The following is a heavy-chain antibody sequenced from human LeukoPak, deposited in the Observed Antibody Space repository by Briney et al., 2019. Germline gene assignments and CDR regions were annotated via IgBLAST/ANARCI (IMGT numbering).Heavy chain of an antibody. CDR1: GFTFSSYG. CDR3: AKDFAYCGGDCPLDAFVI. J-gene: IGHJ3*02. V-gene: IGHV3-30*18. CDR2: ISYDGSNK. Sequence: PGRSLRLSCAASGFTFSSYGMHWVRQAPGKGLEWVAVISYDGSNKYYADSVKGRFTISRDNSKNTLYLQMNSLRAEDTAVYYCAKDFAYCGGDCPLDAFVIWGQGTMVTVSS. D-gene: IGHD2-21*02.